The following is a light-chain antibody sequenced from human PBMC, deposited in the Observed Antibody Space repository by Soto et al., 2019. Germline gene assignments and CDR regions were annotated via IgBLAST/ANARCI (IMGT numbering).Light chain of an antibody. CDR3: QQFDSSVT. Sequence: EIVLTQSPGSLSLSPGEIATLSCRASQSVSSSFFAWYQQRPGQAPRLLMYGASSRATGIPERFSGSGSGTDFTLTISSLEPEYFAVYYCQQFDSSVTFGQGTKVEIK. V-gene: IGKV3-20*01. CDR1: QSVSSSF. CDR2: GAS. J-gene: IGKJ1*01.